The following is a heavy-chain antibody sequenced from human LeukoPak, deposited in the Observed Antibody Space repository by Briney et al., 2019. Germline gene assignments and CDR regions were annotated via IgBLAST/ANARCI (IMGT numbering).Heavy chain of an antibody. CDR3: AKPGWFGELSHFDY. V-gene: IGHV3-23*01. Sequence: PGGSLRLSCAASGITFSGAWMHWVRQAPGKGLEWVSAISGSGGSTYYADSVKGRFTISRDNSKNTLYLQMNSLRAEDTAVYYCAKPGWFGELSHFDYWGQGTLVTVSS. J-gene: IGHJ4*02. D-gene: IGHD3-10*01. CDR1: GITFSGAW. CDR2: ISGSGGST.